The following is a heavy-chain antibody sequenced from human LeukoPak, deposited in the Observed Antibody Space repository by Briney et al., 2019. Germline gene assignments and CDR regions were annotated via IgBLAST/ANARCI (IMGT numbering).Heavy chain of an antibody. D-gene: IGHD5-24*01. V-gene: IGHV1-8*01. CDR3: AREANMATPGYFDY. Sequence: ASVKVSCKASGYTFTSYDINWVRQATGQGLEWMGWMNPNSGNTGYAQKFQGRVTITTDESTSTAYMELSSLRSEDTAVYYCAREANMATPGYFDYWGQGTLVTVSS. CDR1: GYTFTSYD. J-gene: IGHJ4*02. CDR2: MNPNSGNT.